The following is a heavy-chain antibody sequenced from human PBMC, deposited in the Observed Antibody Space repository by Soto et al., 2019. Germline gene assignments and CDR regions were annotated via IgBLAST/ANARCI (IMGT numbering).Heavy chain of an antibody. D-gene: IGHD1-26*01. CDR1: GYSFTSYW. CDR2: IYPGDSDT. J-gene: IGHJ3*01. CDR3: ARQWVANAFDV. Sequence: PGESLKISCQGSGYSFTSYWIGWVRQMPGKGLEWMGIIYPGDSDTRYSPSFQGQVTISADKSISTAYLHWSSLRASDTAMYYCARQWVANAFDVWGQGTLVTVSS. V-gene: IGHV5-51*01.